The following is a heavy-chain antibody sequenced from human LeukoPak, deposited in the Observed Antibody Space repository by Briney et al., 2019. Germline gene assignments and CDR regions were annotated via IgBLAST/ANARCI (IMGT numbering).Heavy chain of an antibody. V-gene: IGHV1-2*02. CDR2: INPNSGGT. CDR3: ARRFFTWTSYAFDI. D-gene: IGHD3-16*01. J-gene: IGHJ3*02. Sequence: GASVKVSCKASGYTFTGYYMHWVRQAPGQGLEWMGWINPNSGGTNYAQKFQGRVIMTRDTSISTAYLQWSSLKASDTAMYYCARRFFTWTSYAFDIWGQGTMVTVSS. CDR1: GYTFTGYY.